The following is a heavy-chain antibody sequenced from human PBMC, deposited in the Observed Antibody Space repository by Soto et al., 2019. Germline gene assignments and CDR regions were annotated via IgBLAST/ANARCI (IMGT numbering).Heavy chain of an antibody. J-gene: IGHJ4*02. V-gene: IGHV4-34*01. D-gene: IGHD3-3*01. CDR3: ARVDYDFWSGKQYYFDY. CDR2: ISGSGST. CDR1: GFTFSTYA. Sequence: GSLRLSWAAAGFTFSTYAMSWVRQAPGKGLEWVSGISGSGSTYYNPSLKSRVTISVDTSKNQFSLKLSSVTAADTAVYYCARVDYDFWSGKQYYFDYWGQGTLVTVSS.